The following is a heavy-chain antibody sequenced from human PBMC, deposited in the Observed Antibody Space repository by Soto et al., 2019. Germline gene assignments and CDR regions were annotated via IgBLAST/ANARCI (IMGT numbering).Heavy chain of an antibody. J-gene: IGHJ4*02. D-gene: IGHD1-1*01. Sequence: EVQLLESGGGWVQPGGSLRLSCAASGFTFSSYAMSWVRQAPGKGLEWASAISGSGGSTYYAESVKGRFTISRDNSKNTLYMQMKSLRAEDTAVYYCEKGERIGDYWGQGTLVTVSS. CDR3: EKGERIGDY. V-gene: IGHV3-23*01. CDR1: GFTFSSYA. CDR2: ISGSGGST.